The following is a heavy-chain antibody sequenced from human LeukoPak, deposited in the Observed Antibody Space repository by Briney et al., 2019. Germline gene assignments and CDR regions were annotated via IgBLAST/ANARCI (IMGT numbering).Heavy chain of an antibody. CDR1: GFTFSIYS. V-gene: IGHV3-48*02. CDR2: ISSSSTSI. D-gene: IGHD4-23*01. Sequence: GGSLRLSCAASGFTFSIYSMNWVRQPSGKGLEWVSYISSSSTSIYYADSVKRRFTISRDNAKNSLYLQMNSLRDDDTAVYYCASSDDYGGNRFDYWGQGTLVTVSS. J-gene: IGHJ4*02. CDR3: ASSDDYGGNRFDY.